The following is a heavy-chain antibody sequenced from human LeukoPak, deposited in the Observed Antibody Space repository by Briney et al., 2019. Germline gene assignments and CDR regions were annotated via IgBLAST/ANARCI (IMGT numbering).Heavy chain of an antibody. Sequence: GGSLRLSCAVSGFVFSNTDMYWVRQAPGKGPDWVAFISYEGSKRYYGDSVRGRFTISRDNSRNTVYLQMNSLRPEDTAVYYCAKESPDYGDQWGGYSWFDPWGQGTPVIVSS. J-gene: IGHJ5*02. CDR3: AKESPDYGDQWGGYSWFDP. D-gene: IGHD4/OR15-4a*01. CDR1: GFVFSNTD. V-gene: IGHV3-30*18. CDR2: ISYEGSKR.